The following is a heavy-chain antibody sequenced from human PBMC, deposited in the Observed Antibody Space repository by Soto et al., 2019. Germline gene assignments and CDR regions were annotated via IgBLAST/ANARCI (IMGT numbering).Heavy chain of an antibody. CDR3: AGKLTTVKHWYFDL. Sequence: QVQLQESGPGLVKPSQTLSLTCTVSGGSITSGGYYWSWIRQHPGKGLEWIGYIYYSGSTYYNPALHSRVTISVDTSKNQCSLKLSSVTAADTAVYCCAGKLTTVKHWYFDLWGRGTLVTVSS. D-gene: IGHD4-17*01. J-gene: IGHJ2*01. V-gene: IGHV4-31*03. CDR2: IYYSGST. CDR1: GGSITSGGYY.